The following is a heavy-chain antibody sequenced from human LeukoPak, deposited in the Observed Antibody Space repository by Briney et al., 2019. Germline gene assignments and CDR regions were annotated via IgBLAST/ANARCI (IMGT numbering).Heavy chain of an antibody. CDR1: GFTFTSFG. D-gene: IGHD3-9*01. Sequence: PGGSLRLSCAASGFTFTSFGMHWVRQAPGKGLEWVAFIRYEGSDKYYADSVKGRSTVSRDVSKNTVYLRLNSLRPEDTAVYYCARAPGRLGNSAFDYWGQGTLVTVSS. CDR2: IRYEGSDK. J-gene: IGHJ4*02. V-gene: IGHV3-30*02. CDR3: ARAPGRLGNSAFDY.